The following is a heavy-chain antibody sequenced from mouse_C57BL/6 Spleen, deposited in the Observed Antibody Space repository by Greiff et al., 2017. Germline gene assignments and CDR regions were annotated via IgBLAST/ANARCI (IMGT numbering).Heavy chain of an antibody. CDR3: ARYYYGSRAFDY. J-gene: IGHJ2*01. Sequence: LVEPGASVKMSCKASGYTFTDYNMHWVKQSHGKSLEWIGYINPNNGGTSYNQKFKGKATLTVNKSSSTAYMELRSLTSEDSAVYYCARYYYGSRAFDYWGQGTTLTVSS. CDR1: GYTFTDYN. CDR2: INPNNGGT. V-gene: IGHV1-22*01. D-gene: IGHD1-1*01.